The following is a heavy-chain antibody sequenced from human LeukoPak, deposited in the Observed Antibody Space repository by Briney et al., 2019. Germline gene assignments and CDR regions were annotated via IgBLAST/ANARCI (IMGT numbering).Heavy chain of an antibody. Sequence: PSETLSLTCTISNGSIRGYYWSWIRQTPGKGLEWIGYIYYSGSTNYNPSLRSRVTISVDTSKNQFSLKLSSVTAADTAVYYCARGSYCGGDCYPGPYYFDYWGQGTLVTVSS. J-gene: IGHJ4*02. CDR3: ARGSYCGGDCYPGPYYFDY. V-gene: IGHV4-59*01. D-gene: IGHD2-21*02. CDR2: IYYSGST. CDR1: NGSIRGYY.